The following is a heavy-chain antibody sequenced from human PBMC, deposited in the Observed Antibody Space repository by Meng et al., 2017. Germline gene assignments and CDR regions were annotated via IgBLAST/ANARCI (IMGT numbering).Heavy chain of an antibody. CDR2: ISAYNGNT. CDR1: GYTFTSYG. D-gene: IGHD4-17*01. J-gene: IGHJ4*02. V-gene: IGHV1-18*01. Sequence: VYLVKSVAEVKKHRASVTVSCKASGYTFTSYGISWVRQAPGQGLEWMGWISAYNGNTNYAQKLQGRVTMTTDTSTSTAYMELRSLRSDDTAVYYCERGNYGDYLYYFDYWGQGTLVTVSS. CDR3: ERGNYGDYLYYFDY.